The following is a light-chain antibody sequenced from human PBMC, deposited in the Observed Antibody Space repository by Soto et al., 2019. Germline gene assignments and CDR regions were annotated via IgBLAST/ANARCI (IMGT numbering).Light chain of an antibody. CDR2: GAS. CDR1: QNIRSF. Sequence: DIQMTQSSSSLSASVGDRVTITCRASQNIRSFLNWYQQKPGKAPKLLIYGASTLESGVPSRFSGSGSGSDFTLTISSLQREDFATYFCQQSYTFPRTFGQGTKVEI. J-gene: IGKJ1*01. CDR3: QQSYTFPRT. V-gene: IGKV1-39*01.